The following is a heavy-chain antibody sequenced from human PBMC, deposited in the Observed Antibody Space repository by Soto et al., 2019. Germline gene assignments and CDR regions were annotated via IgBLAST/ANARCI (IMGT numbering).Heavy chain of an antibody. J-gene: IGHJ4*02. CDR3: ARDGGQHGSGSYYFDY. Sequence: QVQLVESGGGVVQPGRSLRLSCAASGFTFSSYGMHWVRLAPGKGLEWVAVIWYDGSNKYYADSVKGRFTISRDNSKNTLYLQMNSLRAEDTAVYYCARDGGQHGSGSYYFDYWGQGTLVTVSS. V-gene: IGHV3-33*01. CDR1: GFTFSSYG. CDR2: IWYDGSNK. D-gene: IGHD3-10*01.